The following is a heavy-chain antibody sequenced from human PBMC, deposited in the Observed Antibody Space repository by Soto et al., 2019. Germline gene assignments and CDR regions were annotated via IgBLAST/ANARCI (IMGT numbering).Heavy chain of an antibody. J-gene: IGHJ4*02. CDR3: ARVATIFGVVGSSFDY. Sequence: SETLSLTCTVSGGSISSYYWSWIRQPPGKGLEWIGYIYYSGSTNYNPSLKSRVTISVDTSKNQFSLKLSSVTAADTAVYYCARVATIFGVVGSSFDYWGQGTLVTVSS. V-gene: IGHV4-59*01. D-gene: IGHD3-3*01. CDR1: GGSISSYY. CDR2: IYYSGST.